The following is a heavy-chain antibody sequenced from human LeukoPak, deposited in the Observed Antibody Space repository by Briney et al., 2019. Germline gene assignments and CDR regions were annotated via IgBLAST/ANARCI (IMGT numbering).Heavy chain of an antibody. J-gene: IGHJ2*01. D-gene: IGHD6-19*01. Sequence: PGGSLRLSCAASGFTLSTFWMSWVRQAPGKGLEWVANMNQDGTEKHYVDSVKGRFTISRDNSNNTLLLQMNSLRVEDTAVYYCAKATKYISGWYDWYFDLWGRGTLVTVSS. V-gene: IGHV3-7*03. CDR3: AKATKYISGWYDWYFDL. CDR2: MNQDGTEK. CDR1: GFTLSTFW.